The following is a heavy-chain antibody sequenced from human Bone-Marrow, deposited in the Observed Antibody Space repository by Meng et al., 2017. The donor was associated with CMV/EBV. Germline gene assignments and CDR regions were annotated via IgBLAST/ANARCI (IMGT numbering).Heavy chain of an antibody. J-gene: IGHJ4*02. CDR1: GFTFSSYW. CDR3: AKDGSELELRG. CDR2: IRYDGSNK. V-gene: IGHV3-30*02. Sequence: GGSLRLSCAASGFTFSSYWMHWVRQAPGKGLEWVAFIRYDGSNKYYADSVKGRFTISRDNSKNTLYLQMNSLRAEDTAVYYCAKDGSELELRGWGQGTLVTVSS. D-gene: IGHD1-7*01.